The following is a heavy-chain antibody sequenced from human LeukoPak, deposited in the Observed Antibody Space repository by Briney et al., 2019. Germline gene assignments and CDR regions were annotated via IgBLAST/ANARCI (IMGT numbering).Heavy chain of an antibody. V-gene: IGHV1-2*02. CDR3: ASRSASGNWSLHY. CDR2: INPHSGDT. J-gene: IGHJ4*02. CDR1: GYTFTGQY. D-gene: IGHD3-10*01. Sequence: ASVKVSCKASGYTFTGQYRHWVRQAPGQGLEWMGWINPHSGDTHYARKFQGRVTMTTDTSISTVHMELSSLTSDDTAVYYCASRSASGNWSLHYWGQGTLVTVSS.